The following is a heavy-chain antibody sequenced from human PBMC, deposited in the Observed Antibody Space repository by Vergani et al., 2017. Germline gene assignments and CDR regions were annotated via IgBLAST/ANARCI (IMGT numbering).Heavy chain of an antibody. D-gene: IGHD3-10*01. J-gene: IGHJ4*02. V-gene: IGHV1-2*02. CDR3: ARVPLRLYEFEGFGELPYDFDY. CDR2: INPNSGGT. Sequence: QVQLVQSGAEVKKPGASVKVSCKASRYTFTGYYMHWVRQAPGQGLEWMGWINPNSGGTNYAQRFQGRVTMTRDTSISTAYMELSRLRSDDTAVYYWARVPLRLYEFEGFGELPYDFDYWGQGTLVTVSS. CDR1: RYTFTGYY.